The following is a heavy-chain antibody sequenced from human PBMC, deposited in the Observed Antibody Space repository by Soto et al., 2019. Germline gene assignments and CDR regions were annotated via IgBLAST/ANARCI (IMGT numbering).Heavy chain of an antibody. CDR3: ARDSGYNYGYFRWFDP. V-gene: IGHV4-59*01. Sequence: SETLSLTCTVSGGSISNYYWSWIRQPPGKGQEWIGHIFYTGNTNYNPALESRVTISVDTSKNQFSLKLSSVTAADTAFYYCARDSGYNYGYFRWFDPWGQGTLVTVS. J-gene: IGHJ5*02. CDR1: GGSISNYY. D-gene: IGHD5-18*01. CDR2: IFYTGNT.